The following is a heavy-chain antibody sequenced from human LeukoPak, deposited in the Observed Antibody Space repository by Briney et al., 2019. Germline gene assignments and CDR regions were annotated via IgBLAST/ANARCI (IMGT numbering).Heavy chain of an antibody. J-gene: IGHJ4*02. CDR2: IHSSGST. CDR1: GGSISSGSYY. D-gene: IGHD2-15*01. CDR3: ARGRGY. V-gene: IGHV4-39*01. Sequence: SETLSLTRTVSGGSISSGSYYWGWIRQPPGKGLEWIGSIHSSGSTYYSPSLKSRLTISVDPSKNQFSLKLSSVTAADTAVYYCARGRGYWGQGTLVTVSS.